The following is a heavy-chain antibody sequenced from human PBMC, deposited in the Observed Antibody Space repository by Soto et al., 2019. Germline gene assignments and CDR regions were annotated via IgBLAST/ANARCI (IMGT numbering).Heavy chain of an antibody. CDR3: TTDRSGWSNFFDY. CDR1: GFTFTDAW. Sequence: GWSLRLSCAASGFTFTDAWVSWVRQAPGKGLEWVGRIKSKTEGGTADYAAAVKGRFTISRDDSKNMLYMQMNSLKTEDTALYYCTTDRSGWSNFFDYWGQGTLVTASS. CDR2: IKSKTEGGTA. J-gene: IGHJ4*02. V-gene: IGHV3-15*01. D-gene: IGHD6-19*01.